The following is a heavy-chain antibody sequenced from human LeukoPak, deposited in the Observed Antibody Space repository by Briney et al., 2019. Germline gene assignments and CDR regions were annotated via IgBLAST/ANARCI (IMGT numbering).Heavy chain of an antibody. D-gene: IGHD3-10*01. CDR1: GYTFTNYY. CDR2: INPSGGST. V-gene: IGHV1-46*01. CDR3: ARDRGQKWFGELLSYNWFDP. Sequence: ASVKVSCKASGYTFTNYYIHWVRQAPGQGLECMGIINPSGGSTSYAQKFQGRVTMTTDTSTSTAYMELRSLRSDDTAVYYCARDRGQKWFGELLSYNWFDPWGQGTLVTVSS. J-gene: IGHJ5*02.